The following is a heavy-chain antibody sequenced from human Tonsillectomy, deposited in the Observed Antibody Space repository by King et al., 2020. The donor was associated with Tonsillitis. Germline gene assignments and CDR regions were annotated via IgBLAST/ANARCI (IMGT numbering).Heavy chain of an antibody. CDR2: RSFDGANT. CDR1: GFTFSSYG. CDR3: ARERLYNVGWGIDH. D-gene: IGHD7-27*01. Sequence: VQLVESGGSVVQPGRSLRLSCETSGFTFSSYGMHWVRQAPGQGLEWVATRSFDGANTHHTDSVTGRFTISRDNSKNTMYLQMNSLRAEDTAVYYCARERLYNVGWGIDHGGQGTLVTVSS. V-gene: IGHV3-33*05. J-gene: IGHJ4*02.